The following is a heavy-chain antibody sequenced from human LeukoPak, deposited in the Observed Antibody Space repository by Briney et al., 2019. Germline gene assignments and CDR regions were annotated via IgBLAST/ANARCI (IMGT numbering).Heavy chain of an antibody. Sequence: PGPPLRLSCAASGTTSDDYAIHWVRQPLDKGLGWVSGILRNSGTITYAKCVKARFTISRDVAKNSLYLQMNSLRAEDTALYYCVKDGGRDTEAAYYWGQGNLGSVSS. J-gene: IGHJ4*02. CDR2: ILRNSGTI. D-gene: IGHD6-13*01. CDR3: VKDGGRDTEAAYY. CDR1: GTTSDDYA. V-gene: IGHV3-9*02.